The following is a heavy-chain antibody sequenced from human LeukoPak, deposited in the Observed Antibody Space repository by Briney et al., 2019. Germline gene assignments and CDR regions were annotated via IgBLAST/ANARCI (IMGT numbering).Heavy chain of an antibody. V-gene: IGHV3-15*01. CDR2: IKSKTDGGTT. CDR3: TASLWFGELSHPRTIDY. J-gene: IGHJ4*02. D-gene: IGHD3-10*01. Sequence: GGSLRLSCVASGFTFSDAWMSWVRQAPGKGLEWVGRIKSKTDGGTTDHAAPVKGRFTISRDDSKNTLYLQMNSLKTEDTAVYYCTASLWFGELSHPRTIDYWGQGTLVTVSS. CDR1: GFTFSDAW.